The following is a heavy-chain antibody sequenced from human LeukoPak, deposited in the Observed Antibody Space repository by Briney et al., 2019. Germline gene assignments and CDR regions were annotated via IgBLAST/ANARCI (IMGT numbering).Heavy chain of an antibody. J-gene: IGHJ4*02. CDR2: INSDGSST. Sequence: GGSLRLSCAASGFTFSSYWMHWVRQAPGKGLVWVSRINSDGSSTYYADSVKGRFTISRDNSKNTLYLQMNSLRAEDTAVYYCARDAPSPDYGGKGYFDYWGQGTLVTVSS. V-gene: IGHV3-74*01. D-gene: IGHD4-23*01. CDR1: GFTFSSYW. CDR3: ARDAPSPDYGGKGYFDY.